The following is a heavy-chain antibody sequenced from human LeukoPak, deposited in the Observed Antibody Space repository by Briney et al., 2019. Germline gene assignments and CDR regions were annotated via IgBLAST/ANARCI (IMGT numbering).Heavy chain of an antibody. CDR1: GFTVSSNY. CDR2: IYSGGST. Sequence: PGGSLRPSCAASGFTVSSNYMSWVRQAPGKGLEWVSVIYSGGSTYYADSVKGRYTISRDNSKNTLYLQMNSLRAEDTAVYYCASGGSTGSIDYWGQGTLVTVSS. J-gene: IGHJ4*02. V-gene: IGHV3-66*01. D-gene: IGHD4-17*01. CDR3: ASGGSTGSIDY.